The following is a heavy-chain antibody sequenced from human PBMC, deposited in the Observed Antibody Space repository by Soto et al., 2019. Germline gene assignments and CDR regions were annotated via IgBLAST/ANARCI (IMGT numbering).Heavy chain of an antibody. CDR2: ISGSGGST. CDR3: AKGARITMVRGVTNVYYFDY. Sequence: HPGGSLRLSCAASGFTFSSYAMSWVRQAPGKGLEWVSAISGSGGSTYYADSVKGWFTISRDNSKNTLYLQMNSLRAEDTAVYYCAKGARITMVRGVTNVYYFDYWGQGT. J-gene: IGHJ4*02. D-gene: IGHD3-10*01. V-gene: IGHV3-23*01. CDR1: GFTFSSYA.